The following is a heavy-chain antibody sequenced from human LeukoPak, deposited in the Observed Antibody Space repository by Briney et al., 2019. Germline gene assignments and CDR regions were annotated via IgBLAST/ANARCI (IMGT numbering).Heavy chain of an antibody. J-gene: IGHJ6*04. V-gene: IGHV4-34*01. CDR1: GGSFSGYY. Sequence: PSETLSLTCAVYGGSFSGYYWSWIRQPPGKGLEWIGEINHSGSTNYNPSLKSRVTISVDTSKNQFSLKLSSVTAADTAVYYCARKRSSTSLHYGMDVWGKGTTVTVSS. D-gene: IGHD2-2*01. CDR3: ARKRSSTSLHYGMDV. CDR2: INHSGST.